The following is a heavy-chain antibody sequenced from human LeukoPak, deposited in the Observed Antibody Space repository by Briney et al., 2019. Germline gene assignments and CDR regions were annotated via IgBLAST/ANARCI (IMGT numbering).Heavy chain of an antibody. J-gene: IGHJ6*02. CDR2: ISGSGGSI. V-gene: IGHV3-23*01. Sequence: GSLRLSCAASGFTFSSYAMSWVRQAPGKGLEWVSAISGSGGSIYYADSVKGRFTISRDNSKNTLYLQMNSLRAEDTAVYYCAKDTRTIAAAGTRDYYYYGMDVWGQGTTVTVSS. D-gene: IGHD6-13*01. CDR1: GFTFSSYA. CDR3: AKDTRTIAAAGTRDYYYYGMDV.